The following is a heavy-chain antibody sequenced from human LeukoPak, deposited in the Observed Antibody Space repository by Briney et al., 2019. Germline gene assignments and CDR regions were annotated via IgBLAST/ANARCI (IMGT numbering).Heavy chain of an antibody. D-gene: IGHD6-13*01. V-gene: IGHV3-48*04. Sequence: QPGGSLRLSCAASGFTFSSYSMNWVRQAPGKGLEWVSYTSSSGSTIYYADSVKGRFTISRGNAKNSLYLQMNSLRAEDTAVYYCARESIAAAGDYWGQGTLVTVSS. J-gene: IGHJ4*02. CDR1: GFTFSSYS. CDR2: TSSSGSTI. CDR3: ARESIAAAGDY.